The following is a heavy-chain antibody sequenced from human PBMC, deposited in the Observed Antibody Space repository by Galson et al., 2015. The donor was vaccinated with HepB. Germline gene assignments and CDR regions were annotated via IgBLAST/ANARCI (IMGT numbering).Heavy chain of an antibody. V-gene: IGHV3-15*01. D-gene: IGHD4-23*01. CDR2: IKSKTDGGTT. Sequence: SLRLSCAASGFTFSNAWLSWVRQAPGKGLEWVGRIKSKTDGGTTDYAAPVQGRFTISRADSKNTLYLQMNSLKTEDTAVYYCTTDLDYGGNFYYFDYWGQGTLVTVSS. J-gene: IGHJ4*02. CDR1: GFTFSNAW. CDR3: TTDLDYGGNFYYFDY.